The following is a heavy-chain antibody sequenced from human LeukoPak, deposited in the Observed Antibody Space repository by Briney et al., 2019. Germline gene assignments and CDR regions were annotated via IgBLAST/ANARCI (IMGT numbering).Heavy chain of an antibody. CDR1: GFTFSSYS. Sequence: NPGGSLRLSCAASGFTFSSYSMNWVRQAPGKGLGWVSSISSSSSYIYYADSVKGRFTISGDNAKNSLYLQMNSLRAEDTAVYYCARGRQGPPFFWGQGTLVTVSS. CDR2: ISSSSSYI. J-gene: IGHJ4*02. V-gene: IGHV3-21*01. CDR3: ARGRQGPPFF.